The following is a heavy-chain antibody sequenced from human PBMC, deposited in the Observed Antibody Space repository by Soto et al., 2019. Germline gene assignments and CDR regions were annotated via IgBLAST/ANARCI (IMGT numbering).Heavy chain of an antibody. J-gene: IGHJ4*02. CDR1: GGSISSYY. CDR3: ARVATGTLDY. V-gene: IGHV4-59*01. Sequence: SETLSLTCTVSGGSISSYYWSWIRQPPGKGLEWIGYIYYSGSTNYNPSLKSRVTISVDTSKNQFSLKLSSVTAADTAVYYCARVATGTLDYWGQGTLVTVSS. D-gene: IGHD1-1*01. CDR2: IYYSGST.